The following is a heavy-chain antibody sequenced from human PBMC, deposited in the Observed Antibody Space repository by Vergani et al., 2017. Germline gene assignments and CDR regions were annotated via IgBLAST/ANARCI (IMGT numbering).Heavy chain of an antibody. CDR3: AKQYFVSGNYLCNY. V-gene: IGHV3-23*01. CDR1: EFTFSNYA. CDR2: ISGSGVSS. Sequence: EVQLFESGGGFVQPGGSLRLTCAASEFTFSNYAMNWVRQAPGKGLEWVSGISGSGVSSYYTDSVKGRFTISRDNSKNMLFLQMNNLRTEDTAIYYCAKQYFVSGNYLCNYWGRGPLVTVSS. J-gene: IGHJ4*02. D-gene: IGHD3-10*01.